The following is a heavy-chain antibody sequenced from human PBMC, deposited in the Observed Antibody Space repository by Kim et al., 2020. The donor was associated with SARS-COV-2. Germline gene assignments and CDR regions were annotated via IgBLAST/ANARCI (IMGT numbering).Heavy chain of an antibody. Sequence: SAKVSCKASGGTFSSYAISWVRQAPGQGLEWMGGIIPIFGTANYAQKFQGRVTITADESTSTAYMELSSLRSEDTAVYYCARGTVAGTWGNWFDPWGQGTLVTVSS. CDR1: GGTFSSYA. CDR3: ARGTVAGTWGNWFDP. D-gene: IGHD6-19*01. V-gene: IGHV1-69*13. J-gene: IGHJ5*02. CDR2: IIPIFGTA.